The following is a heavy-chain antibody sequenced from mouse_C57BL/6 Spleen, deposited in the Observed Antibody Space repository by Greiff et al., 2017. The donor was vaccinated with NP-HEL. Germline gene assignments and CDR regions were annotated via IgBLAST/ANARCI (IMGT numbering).Heavy chain of an antibody. V-gene: IGHV1-7*01. D-gene: IGHD3-1*01. CDR2: INPSSGYT. J-gene: IGHJ3*01. Sequence: QVQLQQSGAELAKPGASVKLSCKASGYTFTSYWMHWVKQRPGQGLEWIGYINPSSGYTKYNQKFKDKATWTADKSSSTAYMQLSSLTYEDAAVYYCARGGLDTEGFAYGGQGTLVTVSA. CDR3: ARGGLDTEGFAY. CDR1: GYTFTSYW.